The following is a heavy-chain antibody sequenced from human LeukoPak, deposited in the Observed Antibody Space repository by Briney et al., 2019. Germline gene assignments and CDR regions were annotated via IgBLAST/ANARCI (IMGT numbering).Heavy chain of an antibody. V-gene: IGHV3-21*01. CDR2: IDTSSTYI. CDR1: GFTFSTYT. J-gene: IGHJ5*02. CDR3: ARGGGDYAGGWFDP. Sequence: PGGSLRLSCAASGFTFSTYTMTWVRQAPGKGLEWVSYIDTSSTYIYYADSVKGRFTISRDNAKNSLYLQMNSLRAEDTAVYYCARGGGDYAGGWFDPWGQGTLVTVSS. D-gene: IGHD4-17*01.